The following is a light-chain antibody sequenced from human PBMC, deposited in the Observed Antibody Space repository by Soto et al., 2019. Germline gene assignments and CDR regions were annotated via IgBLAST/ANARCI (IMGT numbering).Light chain of an antibody. CDR2: LEGSGSY. CDR1: SGHNSYI. J-gene: IGLJ2*01. CDR3: ETWDSNSVV. V-gene: IGLV4-60*02. Sequence: QSVLTQSSSASASLGSSVNLTCTLSSGHNSYIIAWHQQQPGKAPRYLMKLEGSGSYNKGSGVPDRFSGSSSGADRYLTISNLQFEDEADYYCETWDSNSVVFGGGTKLTVL.